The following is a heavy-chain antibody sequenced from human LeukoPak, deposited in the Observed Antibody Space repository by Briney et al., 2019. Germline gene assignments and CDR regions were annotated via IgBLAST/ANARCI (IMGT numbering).Heavy chain of an antibody. CDR1: GYTFPSYW. J-gene: IGHJ4*02. CDR2: IYPGDSDT. V-gene: IGHV5-51*01. Sequence: RGESLKISSKGSGYTFPSYWIAWVRQLPGKGLEGMGIIYPGDSDTRYSPSFQGQVTISADKSISTAYLQWSSLKASDTAMYYCARREVSPQFDYWGQGTLVTVSS. CDR3: ARREVSPQFDY.